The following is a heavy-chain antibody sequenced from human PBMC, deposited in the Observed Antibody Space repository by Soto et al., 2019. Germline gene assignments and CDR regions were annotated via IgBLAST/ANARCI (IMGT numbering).Heavy chain of an antibody. CDR3: ARDPGYCISTGCSNWFDP. D-gene: IGHD2-2*01. CDR1: GYTFTSYG. Sequence: QVQLVQSGAEVKKPGASVKVSCKASGYTFTSYGITWVRQAPGQGLEWMGWISVYNDNTNYAQKLQGRVTMTTDTVTGKASMELRSLSSDETAVYYCARDPGYCISTGCSNWFDPWGQGTLVTVSS. V-gene: IGHV1-18*01. J-gene: IGHJ5*02. CDR2: ISVYNDNT.